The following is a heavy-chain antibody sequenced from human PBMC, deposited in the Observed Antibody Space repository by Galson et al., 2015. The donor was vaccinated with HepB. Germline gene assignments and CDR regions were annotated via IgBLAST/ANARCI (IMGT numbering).Heavy chain of an antibody. Sequence: SLRLSCAASGFTFSSYGMHWVRQAPGKGLEWVAVIWYDGSNKYYADSVKGRFTISRDNSKNTLYLQMNSLRAADTAVYYCARGGLAVAPLPDEYFQHWGQGTLVTVSS. J-gene: IGHJ1*01. CDR3: ARGGLAVAPLPDEYFQH. V-gene: IGHV3-33*01. CDR1: GFTFSSYG. D-gene: IGHD6-19*01. CDR2: IWYDGSNK.